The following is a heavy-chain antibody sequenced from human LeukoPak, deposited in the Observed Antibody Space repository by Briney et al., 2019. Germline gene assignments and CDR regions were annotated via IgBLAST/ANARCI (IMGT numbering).Heavy chain of an antibody. V-gene: IGHV3-23*01. CDR3: AKDGSSGYPRYFQH. CDR1: GFSFSSHW. Sequence: PGGSLRLSCAASGFSFSSHWVHWVRQAPGKGLEWVSAISGSGGSTYYADSVKGRFTISRDNSKNTLYLQMNSLRAEDTAVYYCAKDGSSGYPRYFQHWGQGTLVTVSS. CDR2: ISGSGGST. J-gene: IGHJ1*01. D-gene: IGHD3-22*01.